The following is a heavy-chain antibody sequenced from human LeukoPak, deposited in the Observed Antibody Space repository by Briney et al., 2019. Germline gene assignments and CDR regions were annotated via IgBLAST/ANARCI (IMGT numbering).Heavy chain of an antibody. CDR2: IIPIFGTA. CDR1: RGTFSSYA. Sequence: SVKVSCKASRGTFSSYAISWVRQARGQGLEWMGGIIPIFGTANYAQKFQGRVTITADKSTSTAYMELSSLRSEDTAVYYCASALLTSNYYYGMDVWGKGTTVTVSS. J-gene: IGHJ6*04. D-gene: IGHD1-14*01. CDR3: ASALLTSNYYYGMDV. V-gene: IGHV1-69*06.